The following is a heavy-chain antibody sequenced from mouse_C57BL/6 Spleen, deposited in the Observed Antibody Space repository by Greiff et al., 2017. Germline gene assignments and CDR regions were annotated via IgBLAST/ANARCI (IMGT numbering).Heavy chain of an antibody. CDR1: GYSITSGYY. CDR2: ISYDGSN. Sequence: ESGPGLVKPSQSLSLTCSVTGYSITSGYYWNWIRQFPGNKLEWMGYISYDGSNNYNPSLKNRISITRDPSKNQFFLKLNSVTTEDTATYYCASPYGSSPFYAMDDWGQGTSVTVSS. D-gene: IGHD1-1*01. J-gene: IGHJ4*01. CDR3: ASPYGSSPFYAMDD. V-gene: IGHV3-6*01.